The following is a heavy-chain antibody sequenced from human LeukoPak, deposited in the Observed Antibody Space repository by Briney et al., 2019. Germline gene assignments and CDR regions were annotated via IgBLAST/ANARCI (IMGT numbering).Heavy chain of an antibody. V-gene: IGHV3-64D*06. CDR3: VKGDTMVRGVIPFDY. D-gene: IGHD3-10*01. CDR2: IGGNGVNT. Sequence: PGVSVRLSCSASGFTFSNYAMHWVRQAPGKGLEYVSAIGGNGVNTYYAGSVKGRFIISRDNSKNTLFLQMSSLRAEDTAVYYCVKGDTMVRGVIPFDYWGQGTLVTVAS. CDR1: GFTFSNYA. J-gene: IGHJ4*02.